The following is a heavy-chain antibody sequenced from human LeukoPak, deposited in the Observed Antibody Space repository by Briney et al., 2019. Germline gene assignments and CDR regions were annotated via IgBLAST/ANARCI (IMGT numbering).Heavy chain of an antibody. Sequence: GGSLRLSCAASGFTFSSYAMSWVRQAPGKGLEWVSAISGSGGSTYYADSVKGRFTISRDNSKNTLYLQMNSLRAEDTAVYHCAKDPFDFLVYASKVYYYDSSGHWDYWGQGTLVTVSS. D-gene: IGHD3-22*01. CDR1: GFTFSSYA. CDR3: AKDPFDFLVYASKVYYYDSSGHWDY. J-gene: IGHJ4*02. CDR2: ISGSGGST. V-gene: IGHV3-23*01.